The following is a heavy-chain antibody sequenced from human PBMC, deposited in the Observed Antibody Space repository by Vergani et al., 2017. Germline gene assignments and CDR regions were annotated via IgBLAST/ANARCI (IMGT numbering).Heavy chain of an antibody. J-gene: IGHJ6*02. Sequence: QVQLVESGGNVVQSGTSLRLSCAASGFSFGSYGMHWVRQSPGKGLEWVAVISNDGGNKYYADSVKGRFTIYKDNTVDMLSLQMNSLRAEDTGVYYCARDRYYLGSGSYPYFYYYGLDVWGQGTAVTVSS. CDR3: ARDRYYLGSGSYPYFYYYGLDV. D-gene: IGHD3-10*01. CDR1: GFSFGSYG. CDR2: ISNDGGNK. V-gene: IGHV3-30*03.